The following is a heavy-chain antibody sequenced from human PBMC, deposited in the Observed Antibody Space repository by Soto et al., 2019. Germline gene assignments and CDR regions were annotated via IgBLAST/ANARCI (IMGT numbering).Heavy chain of an antibody. CDR1: GYTFTSYG. CDR3: ARGPYSSSWYGSTAEYFQH. CDR2: ISAYNGNT. D-gene: IGHD6-13*01. J-gene: IGHJ1*01. V-gene: IGHV1-18*01. Sequence: ASVKVSCKASGYTFTSYGISWVRQAPGQGLEWMGWISAYNGNTNYAQKLQGRVTMTTDTSTSTAYMELRSLRSDETAVYYCARGPYSSSWYGSTAEYFQHWGQGTLVTVSS.